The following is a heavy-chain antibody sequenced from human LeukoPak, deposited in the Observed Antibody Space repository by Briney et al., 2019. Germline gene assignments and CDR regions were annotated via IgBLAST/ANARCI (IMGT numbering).Heavy chain of an antibody. CDR1: GGSISSGDYY. D-gene: IGHD2-15*01. CDR3: ARAPIRAGYCSGGSCYSRTYYYYYGMDV. J-gene: IGHJ6*02. CDR2: IYYSGST. V-gene: IGHV4-30-4*01. Sequence: PSETLSLTCTVSGGSISSGDYYWSWIRQPPGKGLEWIGYIYYSGSTYYNPSLKSRVTISVDTSKNQFSLKLSSVTAADTAVYYCARAPIRAGYCSGGSCYSRTYYYYYGMDVWGQGTTVTVSS.